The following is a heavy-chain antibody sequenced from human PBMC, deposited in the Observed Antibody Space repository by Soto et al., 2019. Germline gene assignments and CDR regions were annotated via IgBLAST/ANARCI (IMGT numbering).Heavy chain of an antibody. CDR1: GGSFSGYY. CDR3: ARFPFDRSSWTDPRYFDY. J-gene: IGHJ4*02. D-gene: IGHD6-13*01. CDR2: INQSGFT. Sequence: SETLSLTCAVYGGSFSGYYCTWIRQPPGKGLEWIGEINQSGFTNYNPSLESRVTMSVDTSKNQFSLRLSSVTAADTAVYYCARFPFDRSSWTDPRYFDYWGQGNLVTVSS. V-gene: IGHV4-34*01.